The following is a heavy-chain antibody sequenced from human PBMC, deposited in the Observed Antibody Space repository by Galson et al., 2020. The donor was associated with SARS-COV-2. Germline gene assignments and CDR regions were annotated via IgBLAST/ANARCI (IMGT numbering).Heavy chain of an antibody. D-gene: IGHD6-19*01. J-gene: IGHJ5*01. Sequence: ASVKVSCKASLYTFSNYDTSWVRQAPGQGLEWLGWVSPKRDSAGFAQKFQGRVTLTWDTSISTVYMELSSLRSEDTAVYYCAREMGSGWTDSWGQGTLVTVSS. V-gene: IGHV1-8*01. CDR2: VSPKRDSA. CDR3: AREMGSGWTDS. CDR1: LYTFSNYD.